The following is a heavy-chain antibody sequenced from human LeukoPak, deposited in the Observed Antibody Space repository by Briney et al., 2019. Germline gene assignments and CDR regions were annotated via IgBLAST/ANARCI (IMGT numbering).Heavy chain of an antibody. CDR1: GYTFTSYG. Sequence: ASVKVSCKASGYTFTSYGISWVRQAPGQGLEWMGWISAYNGNTNYAQKLQGRVTMTTDTSTSTAYMELRSLRSDDTAVYYCARDYCSSTSCYFDYWGQGTLVTVSS. CDR3: ARDYCSSTSCYFDY. CDR2: ISAYNGNT. D-gene: IGHD2-2*01. V-gene: IGHV1-18*01. J-gene: IGHJ4*02.